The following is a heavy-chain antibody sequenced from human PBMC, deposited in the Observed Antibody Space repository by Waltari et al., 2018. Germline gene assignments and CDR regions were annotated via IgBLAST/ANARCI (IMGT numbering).Heavy chain of an antibody. J-gene: IGHJ6*02. CDR2: ISPKNKIG. V-gene: IGHV1-69*02. Sequence: QVQLVQSGAEVMQPGSSVKVSCKLSGGPFRDYTISWVRQAPGQGLEWMGRISPKNKIGNNAQRLQGRVTLTADKSTTTAYMELRSLRSEDTAVYYCAKGTADHGMDVWGQGPRSPSP. D-gene: IGHD6-13*01. CDR3: AKGTADHGMDV. CDR1: GGPFRDYT.